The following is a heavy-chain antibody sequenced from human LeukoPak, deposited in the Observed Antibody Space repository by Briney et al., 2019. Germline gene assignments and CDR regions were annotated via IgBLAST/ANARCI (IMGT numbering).Heavy chain of an antibody. J-gene: IGHJ4*02. CDR2: IIPIFGTA. V-gene: IGHV1-69*13. Sequence: GASVKVSCKASGGTFSSYAISWVRQAPGQGLEWMGGIIPIFGTANYAQKFQGRVTITADESTSTAYMELSGLRSEDTAVYYCARAEYYYGSGSYYNVDYWGQGTLVTVSS. D-gene: IGHD3-10*01. CDR3: ARAEYYYGSGSYYNVDY. CDR1: GGTFSSYA.